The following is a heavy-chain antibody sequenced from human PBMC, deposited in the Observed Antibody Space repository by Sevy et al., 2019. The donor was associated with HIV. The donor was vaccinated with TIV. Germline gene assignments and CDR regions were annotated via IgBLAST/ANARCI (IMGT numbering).Heavy chain of an antibody. CDR2: ISYDGSNK. V-gene: IGHV3-30-3*01. Sequence: GGSLRLSCAASGFTFSSYAMHWVRQAPGKGLEGVAVISYDGSNKYYANSVKGRFTISRDNSKNTLYLQMNSLRAEDTAVYYCARDEYYDSSEQLIDYWGQGTLVTVSS. D-gene: IGHD3-22*01. CDR3: ARDEYYDSSEQLIDY. J-gene: IGHJ4*02. CDR1: GFTFSSYA.